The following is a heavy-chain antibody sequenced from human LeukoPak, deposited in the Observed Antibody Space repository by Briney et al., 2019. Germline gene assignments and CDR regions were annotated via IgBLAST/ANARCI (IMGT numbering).Heavy chain of an antibody. CDR3: ARGGGRYCSSTSCYRMYFQH. CDR2: IYTSGST. V-gene: IGHV4-4*07. D-gene: IGHD2-2*01. J-gene: IGHJ1*01. CDR1: GGSISSYY. Sequence: PSETLSLTCTVSGGSISSYYWSWIRQPAGKGLEWIGRIYTSGSTNYNPSLKSRVTMSVDTSKNQFSLKLSSVTAADTAVYYCARGGGRYCSSTSCYRMYFQHWGQGTLVTVSS.